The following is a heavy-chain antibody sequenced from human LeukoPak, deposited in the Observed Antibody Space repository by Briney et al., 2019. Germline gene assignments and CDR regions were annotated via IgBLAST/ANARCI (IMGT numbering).Heavy chain of an antibody. CDR1: GFTFSSYS. CDR3: VRESRPGGAMGLYHNLDY. D-gene: IGHD1-1*01. J-gene: IGHJ4*02. V-gene: IGHV3-7*01. CDR2: IKEDGTEK. Sequence: GGSLRLSCAASGFTFSSYSMNWVRQTPGKGLEWVANIKEDGTEKNLVDSVKGRFTISRDNTKNLLFLEMNNLRGDDTAIYYCVRESRPGGAMGLYHNLDYWGQGTLVAVSS.